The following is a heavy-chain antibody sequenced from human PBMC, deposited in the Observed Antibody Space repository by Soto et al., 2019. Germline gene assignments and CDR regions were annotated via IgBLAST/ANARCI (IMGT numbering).Heavy chain of an antibody. CDR3: ARAKRVTMIVVVIHPMDV. J-gene: IGHJ6*02. D-gene: IGHD3-22*01. V-gene: IGHV1-2*02. CDR2: INPNSGGT. CDR1: GYTFTGYY. Sequence: GASVKVSFKASGYTFTGYYMHWVRQAPGQGLEWMGWINPNSGGTNYAQKFQGRVTMTRDTSISTAYMELSRLRSDDTAVYYCARAKRVTMIVVVIHPMDVWGQGATVTVS.